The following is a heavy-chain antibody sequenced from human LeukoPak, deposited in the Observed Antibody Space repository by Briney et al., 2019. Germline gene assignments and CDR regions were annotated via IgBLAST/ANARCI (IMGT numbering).Heavy chain of an antibody. J-gene: IGHJ5*02. CDR1: GYIFTNYY. V-gene: IGHV1-46*01. D-gene: IGHD3-16*01. CDR2: INPSGGST. CDR3: ARDWGNNWFDP. Sequence: ASVKVSCKASGYIFTNYYMHWVRQAPGQGLEWMGIINPSGGSTSYAQNFQGRLTLTRDTSASTVSMELSSLRSEDTAVYYCARDWGNNWFDPWGQGTLVTVSS.